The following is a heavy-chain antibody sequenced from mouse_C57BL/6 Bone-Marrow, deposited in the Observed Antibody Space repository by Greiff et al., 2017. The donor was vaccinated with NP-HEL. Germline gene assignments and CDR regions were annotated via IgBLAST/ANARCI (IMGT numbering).Heavy chain of an antibody. J-gene: IGHJ4*01. V-gene: IGHV1-55*01. D-gene: IGHD2-4*01. Sequence: VQLQQPGAELVKPGASVKMSCKASGYTFTSYWITWVKQRPGQGLEWIGDIYPGSGSTNYTEKFKSKATLTVDTSSSTAYMQLSSLTSEDSAVYYCARTTMITTRRVRYAIDYWGQGTSVTVSS. CDR1: GYTFTSYW. CDR2: IYPGSGST. CDR3: ARTTMITTRRVRYAIDY.